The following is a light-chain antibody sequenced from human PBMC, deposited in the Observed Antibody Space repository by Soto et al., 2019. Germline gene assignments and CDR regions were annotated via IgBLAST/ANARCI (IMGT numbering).Light chain of an antibody. Sequence: QSVLTQPASVSGSPGQSITISCTGTSSDVGGYNYVSWYQQYPGKAPRLIIYEVSDRPSGVSNRFSGSKSGNTASLTISGLQAEDEGDYYCSSFTGASTIFGTGTKVTV. CDR2: EVS. V-gene: IGLV2-14*01. CDR1: SSDVGGYNY. J-gene: IGLJ1*01. CDR3: SSFTGASTI.